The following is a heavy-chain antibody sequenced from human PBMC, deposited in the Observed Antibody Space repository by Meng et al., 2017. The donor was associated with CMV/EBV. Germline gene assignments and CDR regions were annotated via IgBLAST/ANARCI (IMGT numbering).Heavy chain of an antibody. Sequence: GGSLKISCAASGFTFSSYAMSWVRQAPGKGLEWVSAISGSGGSTYYADSVKGRFTISRDNSKNTLYLQMNSLRAEDTAVYYCAKDPSFEYSSSFDYWGQGTLVTVSS. V-gene: IGHV3-23*01. CDR3: AKDPSFEYSSSFDY. D-gene: IGHD6-6*01. CDR2: ISGSGGST. J-gene: IGHJ4*02. CDR1: GFTFSSYA.